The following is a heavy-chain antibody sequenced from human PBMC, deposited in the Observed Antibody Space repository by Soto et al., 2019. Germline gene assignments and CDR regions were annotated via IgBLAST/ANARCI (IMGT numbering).Heavy chain of an antibody. V-gene: IGHV5-51*01. J-gene: IGHJ6*03. CDR3: ARHVGRKPKALVVPAATNYYYYYYMDV. Sequence: GESLKISCKGSGYSFTSYWIGWVRQMPGKGLEWMGIIYPGDSDTRYSPSFQGQVTISADKSISTAYLQWSSLKASDTAMYYFARHVGRKPKALVVPAATNYYYYYYMDVWGKGTTVTVSS. D-gene: IGHD2-2*01. CDR2: IYPGDSDT. CDR1: GYSFTSYW.